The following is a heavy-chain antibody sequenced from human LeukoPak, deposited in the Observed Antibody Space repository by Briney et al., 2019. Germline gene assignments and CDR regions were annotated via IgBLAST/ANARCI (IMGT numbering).Heavy chain of an antibody. CDR3: ARTPVSLYYHDAFDI. D-gene: IGHD3-22*01. J-gene: IGHJ3*02. CDR1: GYSINSGYY. V-gene: IGHV4-38-2*02. CDR2: IYYSGST. Sequence: SETLSLTCTVSGYSINSGYYWGWIRQPPGKGLEWIGYIYYSGSTNYNPSLKSRVTISVDTSKNQFSLKLSSVTAADTAVYYCARTPVSLYYHDAFDIWGQGTMVTVSS.